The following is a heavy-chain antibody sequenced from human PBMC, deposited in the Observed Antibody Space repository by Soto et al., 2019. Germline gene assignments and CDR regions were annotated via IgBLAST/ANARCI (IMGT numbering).Heavy chain of an antibody. CDR1: GYSFSSYY. CDR3: ARDHYHDSSGLRARDAFDI. D-gene: IGHD3-22*01. J-gene: IGHJ3*02. V-gene: IGHV1-46*01. CDR2: INPSGGST. Sequence: VSVKLSCKASGYSFSSYYMHWVRQAPGQGLEWMGIINPSGGSTSYAQKFQGRVTMTRDTSTSTVYMELSSLRSEDTAVYYCARDHYHDSSGLRARDAFDIWGQGTMVTVSS.